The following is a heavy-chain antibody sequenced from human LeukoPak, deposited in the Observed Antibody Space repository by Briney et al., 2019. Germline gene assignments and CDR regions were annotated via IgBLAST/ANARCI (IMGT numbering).Heavy chain of an antibody. CDR3: AKDSTTAGYSSSA. CDR1: GFTFSTYT. Sequence: PGGSLRLSCAASGFTFSTYTMNWVRQAPGKGLEWVSAISGSGGSTYYADSVKGRFTISRDNSKNTLYLQMNSLRAEDTAVYYCAKDSTTAGYSSSAWGQGTLVTVSS. V-gene: IGHV3-23*01. D-gene: IGHD6-6*01. J-gene: IGHJ5*02. CDR2: ISGSGGST.